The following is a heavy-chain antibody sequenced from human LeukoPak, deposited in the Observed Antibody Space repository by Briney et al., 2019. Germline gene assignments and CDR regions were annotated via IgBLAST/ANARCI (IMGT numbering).Heavy chain of an antibody. J-gene: IGHJ5*02. CDR1: GFTFSSYA. CDR2: ISYDGSNK. Sequence: GGSLRLSCAASGFTFSSYAMHWVRQAPGKGLEWVAVISYDGSNKYYADSVKGRFTISRDNSKNTLYPQMNSLRAEDTAVYYCARDFGVRGVIIYGGNWFDPWGQGTLVTVSS. D-gene: IGHD3-10*01. V-gene: IGHV3-30*04. CDR3: ARDFGVRGVIIYGGNWFDP.